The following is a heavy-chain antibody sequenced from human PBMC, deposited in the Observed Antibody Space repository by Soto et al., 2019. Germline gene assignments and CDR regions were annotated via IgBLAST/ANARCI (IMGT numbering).Heavy chain of an antibody. CDR2: MNPNSGNT. V-gene: IGHV1-8*01. CDR3: ARGPSPTYYDFWSGYSARYDY. CDR1: GYTFTSYD. D-gene: IGHD3-3*01. Sequence: EASVKVSCKASGYTFTSYDINWVRQATGQGLEWMGWMNPNSGNTGYAQKFQGRVTMTRNTSISTAYMELSSLRSEDTAVYYCARGPSPTYYDFWSGYSARYDYWGQGTLVTVSS. J-gene: IGHJ4*02.